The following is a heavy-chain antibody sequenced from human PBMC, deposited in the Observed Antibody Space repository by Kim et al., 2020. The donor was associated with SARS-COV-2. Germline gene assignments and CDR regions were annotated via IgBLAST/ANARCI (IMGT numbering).Heavy chain of an antibody. CDR3: AQGSSAWNDFGN. J-gene: IGHJ4*02. CDR1: GFSFSSYV. Sequence: GGSLRLSCTTSGFSFSSYVMHWVRQAPGRGLECVAALNFNGQNIHYADFARGRFFVSRDNSKDTLYLQMSSLRPEDTAVYYCAQGSSAWNDFGNWGQGTL. V-gene: IGHV3-64D*08. D-gene: IGHD1-1*01. CDR2: LNFNGQNI.